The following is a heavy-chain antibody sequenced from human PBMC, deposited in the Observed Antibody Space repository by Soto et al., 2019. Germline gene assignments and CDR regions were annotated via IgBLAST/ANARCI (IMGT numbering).Heavy chain of an antibody. CDR1: GFTFDDYA. J-gene: IGHJ6*03. CDR2: ISWNSGSI. CDR3: AKDGQWLVPRYYYYMDV. Sequence: GGSLRLSCAASGFTFDDYAMHWVRQAPGKGLEWVSGISWNSGSIGYADSVKGRFTIPRDNAKNSLYLQMNSLRAEDTALYYCAKDGQWLVPRYYYYMDVWGKGTTVTVAS. D-gene: IGHD6-19*01. V-gene: IGHV3-9*01.